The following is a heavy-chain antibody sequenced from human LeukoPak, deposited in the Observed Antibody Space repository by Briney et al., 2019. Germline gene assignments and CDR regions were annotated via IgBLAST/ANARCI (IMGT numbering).Heavy chain of an antibody. CDR3: ARPSAAGTVDY. V-gene: IGHV4-39*01. D-gene: IGHD6-13*01. J-gene: IGHJ4*02. CDR2: IYYSGST. CDR1: GGSISSSSYY. Sequence: SETLSLTCTVSGGSISSSSYYWGWIRQPPGRGLEWIGSIYYSGSTYYNPSLKSRVTISVDTSKNQFSLKLSSVTTADTAVYYCARPSAAGTVDYWGQGTLVTVSS.